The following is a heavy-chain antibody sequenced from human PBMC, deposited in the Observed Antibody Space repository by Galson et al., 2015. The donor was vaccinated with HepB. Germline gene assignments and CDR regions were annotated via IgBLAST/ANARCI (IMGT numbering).Heavy chain of an antibody. CDR3: AKVAQNYFDD. CDR2: IGGSGDIT. J-gene: IGHJ4*02. Sequence: SLRLSCAASGFTFSSYAMRWVRQAPGKGLEWVSAIGGSGDITYYADSVKGRFTISRDNSKNTLFLQMNSLRAEDTAVYYCAKVAQNYFDDWGRGTLVTVSS. CDR1: GFTFSSYA. V-gene: IGHV3-23*01. D-gene: IGHD2/OR15-2a*01.